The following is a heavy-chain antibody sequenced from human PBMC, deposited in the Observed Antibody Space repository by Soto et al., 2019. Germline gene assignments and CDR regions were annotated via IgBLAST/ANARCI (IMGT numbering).Heavy chain of an antibody. J-gene: IGHJ3*02. D-gene: IGHD3-22*01. CDR1: GGSISSGDYY. V-gene: IGHV4-30-4*01. CDR3: ARDNMIVEDI. CDR2: IYYSGST. Sequence: SETLSLTCTVSGGSISSGDYYWSWIRQPPGKGLEWIGYIYYSGSTYYNPSLKSGVTISVDTSKNQFSLKLSSVTAADTAVYYCARDNMIVEDIWGQGTMVTVSS.